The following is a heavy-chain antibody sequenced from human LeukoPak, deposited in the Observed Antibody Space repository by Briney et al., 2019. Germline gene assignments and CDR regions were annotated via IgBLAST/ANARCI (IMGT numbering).Heavy chain of an antibody. D-gene: IGHD1-26*01. Sequence: PGGSLRLSCAASGFTFDNYRMSWVRQAPGKGLEWVSTVNADGGNTYYADSVKGRFIISRDNSKSTLILQMNSLRVEDTALYYCTKRVKYGGTWDHFADWGQGTLVTVSS. CDR3: TKRVKYGGTWDHFAD. CDR2: VNADGGNT. J-gene: IGHJ4*02. V-gene: IGHV3-23*01. CDR1: GFTFDNYR.